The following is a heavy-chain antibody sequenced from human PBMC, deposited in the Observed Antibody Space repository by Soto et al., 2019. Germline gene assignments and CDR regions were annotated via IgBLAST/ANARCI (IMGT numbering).Heavy chain of an antibody. D-gene: IGHD6-25*01. CDR1: GYIFTTYS. J-gene: IGHJ4*02. V-gene: IGHV1-46*01. CDR2: VDPRDGST. Sequence: QVQLVQSGAEMKRPGASVILSCKASGYIFTTYSMHWVRQTAGQGLEWMAKVDPRDGSTGNAQKFRGRGSMAWDTSTGTVSMEVSSLRSADTATYYCARVRSSGREFDYWGQGTQVTVSS. CDR3: ARVRSSGREFDY.